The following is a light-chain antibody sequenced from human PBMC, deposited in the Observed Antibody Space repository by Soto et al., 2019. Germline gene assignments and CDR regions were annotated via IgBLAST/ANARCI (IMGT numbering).Light chain of an antibody. Sequence: DIQMTQSPSSLSASIGDRVTITCRASQSIGTYLNWYQHKPGKAPKLLIFGASIRDTGVPDRISGSGSWTDFTLTISRLEPEDSAVYYCQQYGSSPGTFGQGTKVDI. V-gene: IGKV1-33*01. CDR2: GAS. CDR3: QQYGSSPGT. CDR1: QSIGTY. J-gene: IGKJ1*01.